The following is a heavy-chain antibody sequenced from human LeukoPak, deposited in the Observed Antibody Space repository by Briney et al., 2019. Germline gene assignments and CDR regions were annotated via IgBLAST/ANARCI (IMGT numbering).Heavy chain of an antibody. CDR2: IYYSGST. Sequence: SETLSLTCTVSGGSISSSSYYWGWIRQPPGRGLDGIGSIYYSGSTYYNPSLKSRVTISVDTSKNQFSLKLSSVTAADTAVYYCASDGSGSSPIVYWGQGTLVTVSS. CDR3: ASDGSGSSPIVY. J-gene: IGHJ4*02. D-gene: IGHD3-10*01. CDR1: GGSISSSSYY. V-gene: IGHV4-39*01.